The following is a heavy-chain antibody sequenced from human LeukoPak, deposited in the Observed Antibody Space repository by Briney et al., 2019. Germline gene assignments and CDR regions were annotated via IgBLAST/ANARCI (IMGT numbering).Heavy chain of an antibody. D-gene: IGHD3-10*01. CDR1: GGSISSYY. CDR3: AKVYGSGRYYYYYYMDV. V-gene: IGHV4-59*01. CDR2: IYYSGST. Sequence: SETLSLTCTVSGGSISSYYWSWIRQPPGKGLEWIGYIYYSGSTNYNPSLKSRVTISVDTSKNQFSLKLSSVTAADTAVYYCAKVYGSGRYYYYYYMDVWGKGTTVTVSS. J-gene: IGHJ6*03.